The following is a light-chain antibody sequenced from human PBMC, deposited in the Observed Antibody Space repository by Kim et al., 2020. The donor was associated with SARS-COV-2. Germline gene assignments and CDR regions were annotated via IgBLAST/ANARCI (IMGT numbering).Light chain of an antibody. V-gene: IGLV4-69*01. J-gene: IGLJ2*01. Sequence: ASVKLTCTLSSGHSKYAIAWHQQQPEKGPRYLMKVNTDGSHSKGDGIPDRFSGSSSGAEHYLTISSLQSEDEADYYCQTWGAGIVVFGGGTQLTVL. CDR1: SGHSKYA. CDR3: QTWGAGIVV. CDR2: VNTDGSH.